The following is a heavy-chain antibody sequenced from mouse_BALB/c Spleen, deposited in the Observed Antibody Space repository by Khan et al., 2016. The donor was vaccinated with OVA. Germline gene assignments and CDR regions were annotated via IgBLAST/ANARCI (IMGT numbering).Heavy chain of an antibody. D-gene: IGHD1-1*01. CDR2: TNPTNGRT. V-gene: IGHV1S81*02. CDR3: ARIKKIVATYFDY. CDR1: GYTFTSYW. Sequence: VQLQQSGAELVKAGASVKMSCKASGYTFTSYWMHWVKQRLGQGLEGFAETNPTNGRTSYNETFKSKATLPVANSSSTAYMLLRGPTFEDSAVYYCARIKKIVATYFDYWGQGTTLTVSS. J-gene: IGHJ2*01.